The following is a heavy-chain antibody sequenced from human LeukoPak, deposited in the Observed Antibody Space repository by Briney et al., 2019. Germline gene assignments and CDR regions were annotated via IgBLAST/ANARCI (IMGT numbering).Heavy chain of an antibody. V-gene: IGHV1-69*05. Sequence: SVKVSCKASGGTFSSYAISWVRQAPGQGLEWMGGIIPIFGTANYAQKFQGRVTITTDESTSTAYMELSSLRSEDTAVYYCARVLTAMAHRPFDYWGQGTLVTASS. CDR3: ARVLTAMAHRPFDY. CDR2: IIPIFGTA. CDR1: GGTFSSYA. D-gene: IGHD2-21*02. J-gene: IGHJ4*02.